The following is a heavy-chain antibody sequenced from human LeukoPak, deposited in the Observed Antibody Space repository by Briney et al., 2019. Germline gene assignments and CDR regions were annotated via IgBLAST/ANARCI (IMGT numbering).Heavy chain of an antibody. V-gene: IGHV3-30-3*01. CDR3: ASSHALYDSSGYYGD. J-gene: IGHJ4*02. D-gene: IGHD3-22*01. Sequence: GRSLILSCAASGFTFSSYAMHWVRQAPGKGLEWVAVISYDGSNKYYADSVKGRFTISRDNSKNTLYLQMNSLRAEDTAVYYCASSHALYDSSGYYGDWGQGTLVTVSS. CDR2: ISYDGSNK. CDR1: GFTFSSYA.